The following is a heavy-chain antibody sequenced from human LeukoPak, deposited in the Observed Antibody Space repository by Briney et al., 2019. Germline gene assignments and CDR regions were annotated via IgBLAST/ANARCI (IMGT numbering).Heavy chain of an antibody. V-gene: IGHV3-21*04. J-gene: IGHJ4*02. D-gene: IGHD2-15*01. Sequence: GGSLRLSCAASGFTFSSCSMNWVRQAPGKGLEWVSSISSSSSYIYYADSVKGRFTISRDNAKNSLYLQMNSLRAEDTALYYCARVKERGGPLDYWGQGTLVTVSS. CDR1: GFTFSSCS. CDR3: ARVKERGGPLDY. CDR2: ISSSSSYI.